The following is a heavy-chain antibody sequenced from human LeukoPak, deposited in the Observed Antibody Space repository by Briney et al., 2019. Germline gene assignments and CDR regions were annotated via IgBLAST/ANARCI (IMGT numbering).Heavy chain of an antibody. CDR3: ARGAYDVLTGTHYNWCDP. CDR2: INHSGST. Sequence: SETLSLTCAVYGGSFSGYYWSWIRQPPGKGLEWIGEINHSGSTNYHPSLKSRVTISVDTSKNQFSLRLTSVAAADSAVYYCARGAYDVLTGTHYNWCDPWGQGTLVIVSS. D-gene: IGHD3-9*01. J-gene: IGHJ5*02. CDR1: GGSFSGYY. V-gene: IGHV4-34*01.